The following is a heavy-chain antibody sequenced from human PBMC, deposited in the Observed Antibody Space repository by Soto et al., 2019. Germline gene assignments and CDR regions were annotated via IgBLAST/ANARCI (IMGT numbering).Heavy chain of an antibody. Sequence: SSETLSLTCTVSGDSIISSSYYWGWILQPPGKGLGWIVSIFYSGSTYYNPSLKSRVTISVDTSKNQFSLNLSSVTAADTAEYYCARGAGSPTYYYGMDVWGQGTTVTVSS. CDR3: ARGAGSPTYYYGMDV. D-gene: IGHD2-15*01. CDR2: IFYSGST. J-gene: IGHJ6*02. CDR1: GDSIISSSYY. V-gene: IGHV4-39*01.